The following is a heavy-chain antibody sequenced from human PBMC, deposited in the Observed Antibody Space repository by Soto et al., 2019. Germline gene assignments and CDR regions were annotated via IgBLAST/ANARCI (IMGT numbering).Heavy chain of an antibody. Sequence: SETLSLTCTVSGGSISGYYGSWIRQPPGKGLEWIGYIYYSGSTNYNPSLKSRVTISVDTSKNQFSLKLSPVTAADTAVYYCARDPFYGSGSYFNDWGQGTLVTVSS. J-gene: IGHJ4*02. V-gene: IGHV4-59*01. CDR3: ARDPFYGSGSYFND. D-gene: IGHD3-10*01. CDR2: IYYSGST. CDR1: GGSISGYY.